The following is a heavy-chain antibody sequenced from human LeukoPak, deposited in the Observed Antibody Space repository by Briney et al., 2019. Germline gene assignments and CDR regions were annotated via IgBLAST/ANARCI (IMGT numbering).Heavy chain of an antibody. Sequence: SETLSLTCTVSGGSISSYYWSWIRQPPGKGLEWIGEINHSGSTNYNPSLKSRVTISVDTSKNQFSLKLSSVTAADTAVYYCARMGGRSTMIVVVDPYYDYWGQGTLVTVSS. J-gene: IGHJ4*02. CDR1: GGSISSYY. CDR3: ARMGGRSTMIVVVDPYYDY. CDR2: INHSGST. D-gene: IGHD3-22*01. V-gene: IGHV4-34*01.